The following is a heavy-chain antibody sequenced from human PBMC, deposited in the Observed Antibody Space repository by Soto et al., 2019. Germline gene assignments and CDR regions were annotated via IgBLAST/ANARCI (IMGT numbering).Heavy chain of an antibody. CDR3: ARDSVNTYNWHDYPLDY. J-gene: IGHJ4*02. D-gene: IGHD1-20*01. V-gene: IGHV6-1*01. CDR1: GDSVSSNSAA. CDR2: TYYRSKWYN. Sequence: SQTLSLTCAISGDSVSSNSAAWNWIRQSPSRGLEWLGRTYYRSKWYNDYAVSVKSRITINPDTSKNQFSLQLNSVTPEDTAVYYCARDSVNTYNWHDYPLDYWGQGTLVIVSS.